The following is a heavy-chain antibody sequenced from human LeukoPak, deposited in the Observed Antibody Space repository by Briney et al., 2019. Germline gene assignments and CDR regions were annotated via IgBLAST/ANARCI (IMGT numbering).Heavy chain of an antibody. Sequence: SETLSLTCTVSGGSISSYYWSWIRQPPGKGLEWIGYIYYSGSTNYNPSLKSRVTISVDTFKNQFSLKLSSVTAADTAVYYCAGAYCGGDCYSRYWYFDLWGRGTLVTVSS. V-gene: IGHV4-59*01. J-gene: IGHJ2*01. CDR2: IYYSGST. D-gene: IGHD2-21*02. CDR3: AGAYCGGDCYSRYWYFDL. CDR1: GGSISSYY.